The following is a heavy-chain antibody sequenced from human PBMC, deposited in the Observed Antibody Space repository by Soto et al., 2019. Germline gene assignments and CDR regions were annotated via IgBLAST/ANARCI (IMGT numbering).Heavy chain of an antibody. D-gene: IGHD6-13*01. Sequence: EVQLLESGGGLVRPGGSLRLSCAASGFTSSSYALSWVRQAPGKGLEWVSAISGSGVSTYYADSVKGRFTISRDNSKNTLYLQMNSLRAEDTAVYYCAKETGYSCSWNDIDYWGQGTLVTVSS. V-gene: IGHV3-23*01. J-gene: IGHJ4*02. CDR3: AKETGYSCSWNDIDY. CDR1: GFTSSSYA. CDR2: ISGSGVST.